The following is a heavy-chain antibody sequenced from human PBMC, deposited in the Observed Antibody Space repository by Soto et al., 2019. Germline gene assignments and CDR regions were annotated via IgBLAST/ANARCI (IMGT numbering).Heavy chain of an antibody. CDR2: ISGPGSTI. V-gene: IGHV3-23*01. D-gene: IGHD3-10*01. Sequence: EVQLLEAGGNLIQPGGSLRLSCAASGFSFSNYAMSWVRQAPGQGLEWLSAISGPGSTIYYADSVKGRFTISRDNSKNPLYPQIDSLTGEDTAVYYCAKMLTMVRGVTGLRDFDFWGQGTLVTVSS. J-gene: IGHJ4*02. CDR3: AKMLTMVRGVTGLRDFDF. CDR1: GFSFSNYA.